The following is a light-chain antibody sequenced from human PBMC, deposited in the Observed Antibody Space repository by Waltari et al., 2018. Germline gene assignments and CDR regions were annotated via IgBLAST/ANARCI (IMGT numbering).Light chain of an antibody. V-gene: IGLV1-40*01. CDR1: FSNIGTSYD. CDR2: GNN. Sequence: QSVLTQPPSVSGAPGQRVTIPCTGSFSNIGTSYDVHWYRQVPGTAPKLLIYGNNNRPSGFPYRVSGSKSGTSASLAITGLQAEDEADYFCQSYDNSLNAVIFGGGTKLTVL. CDR3: QSYDNSLNAVI. J-gene: IGLJ2*01.